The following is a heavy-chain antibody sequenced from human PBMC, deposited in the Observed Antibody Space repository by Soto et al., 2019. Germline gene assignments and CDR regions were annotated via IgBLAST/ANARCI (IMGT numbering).Heavy chain of an antibody. Sequence: DSVKGRFTISRDNAKNSLYLETNSLRAEDTAVYYCVGEEGIMAATPAYEIWGQGTLLTVSA. J-gene: IGHJ3*02. CDR3: VGEEGIMAATPAYEI. V-gene: IGHV3-7*04. D-gene: IGHD1-26*01.